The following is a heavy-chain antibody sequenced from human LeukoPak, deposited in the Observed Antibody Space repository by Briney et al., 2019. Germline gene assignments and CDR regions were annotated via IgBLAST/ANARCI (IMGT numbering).Heavy chain of an antibody. CDR3: ARDRDCGDGGCYPHFDY. CDR2: IRRDGSDK. CDR1: GFTFSSNW. Sequence: GGSLRLSCAASGFTFSSNWMSWVRQAPGKGLEWVANIRRDGSDKYYMDSVKGRLTISRDNAKNSLSLQMNSLRVEDTAVYYCARDRDCGDGGCYPHFDYWGQGVRVTVSS. J-gene: IGHJ4*02. V-gene: IGHV3-7*01. D-gene: IGHD2-15*01.